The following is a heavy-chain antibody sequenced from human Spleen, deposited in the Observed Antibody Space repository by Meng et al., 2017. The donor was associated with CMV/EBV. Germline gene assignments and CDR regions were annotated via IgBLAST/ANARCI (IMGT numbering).Heavy chain of an antibody. CDR1: GFTFSSSE. CDR2: ISSSGRNI. D-gene: IGHD3/OR15-3a*01. V-gene: IGHV3-48*03. J-gene: IGHJ6*02. CDR3: ARVGATDSWTGYVYGMDV. Sequence: GESLKISCAAFGFTFSSSEMNWVRQAPGKGLEWVSYISSSGRNIFYADSVKGRFSISRDNAKNSLYLQMNSLRAEDTAVYYCARVGATDSWTGYVYGMDVWGQGTTVTVSS.